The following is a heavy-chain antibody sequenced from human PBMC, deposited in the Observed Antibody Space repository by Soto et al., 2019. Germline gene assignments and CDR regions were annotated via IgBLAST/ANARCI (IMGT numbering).Heavy chain of an antibody. J-gene: IGHJ3*01. Sequence: EVQLVDSGGGLVQPGGSLRLSCAASEFTFRSYWMHWVRQSPGKGLVWVSRISGDGSSTNYGDSVKGRFTISRDNAKNTVYLQIDSLRAEDTAVYYCARSLPGTYGAFDLWGQGTMVTVSS. CDR3: ARSLPGTYGAFDL. D-gene: IGHD1-7*01. CDR1: EFTFRSYW. V-gene: IGHV3-74*01. CDR2: ISGDGSST.